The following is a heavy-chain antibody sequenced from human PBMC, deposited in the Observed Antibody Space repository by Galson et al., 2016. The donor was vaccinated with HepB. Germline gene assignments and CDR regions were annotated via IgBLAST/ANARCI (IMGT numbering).Heavy chain of an antibody. CDR2: IYSGGTT. CDR3: ASCSSWYGRCAFDI. V-gene: IGHV3-66*01. D-gene: IGHD6-13*01. J-gene: IGHJ3*02. CDR1: GFTVSSNY. Sequence: SLRLSCAASGFTVSSNYMSWVRQAPGKGLEWVSVIYSGGTTKYADSVKDRFTISRDNSKNSLYLRMNSLRAEDTAVYYCASCSSWYGRCAFDIWGQGTMVTVSS.